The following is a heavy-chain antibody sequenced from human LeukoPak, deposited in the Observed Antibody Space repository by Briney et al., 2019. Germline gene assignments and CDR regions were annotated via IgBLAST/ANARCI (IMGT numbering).Heavy chain of an antibody. D-gene: IGHD2-8*01. V-gene: IGHV3-7*05. CDR3: ARNGFSRPDPFDY. Sequence: GGSLRLSCAASGFTFSSYWMSWVRHAPGKGLERVANIKQDGSEKYYVDSVKGRFTISRDNAKNSLYLQMNSLKAEDTGVYSCARNGFSRPDPFDYWGQGTLVTVSS. CDR1: GFTFSSYW. CDR2: IKQDGSEK. J-gene: IGHJ4*02.